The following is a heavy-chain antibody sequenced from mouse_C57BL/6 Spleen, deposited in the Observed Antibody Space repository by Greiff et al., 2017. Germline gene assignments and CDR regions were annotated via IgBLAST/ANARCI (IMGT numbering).Heavy chain of an antibody. Sequence: QVQLQQSGAELVRPGTSVKMSCKASGYTFTNYWIGWAKQRPGHGLEWIGDIYPGVGYTNYNEKFKGKATLTADKSSSTAYMQCSSLTSEDSAIYYCARVGDGYYDYWGQGTTLTVSS. D-gene: IGHD2-3*01. CDR3: ARVGDGYYDY. J-gene: IGHJ2*01. V-gene: IGHV1-63*01. CDR2: IYPGVGYT. CDR1: GYTFTNYW.